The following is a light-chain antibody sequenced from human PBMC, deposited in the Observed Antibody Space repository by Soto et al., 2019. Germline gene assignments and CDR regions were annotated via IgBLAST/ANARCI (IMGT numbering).Light chain of an antibody. Sequence: QSVLTQPASVSGSPGQSITISCTGTSSDVGSYNLVSWYQQHPGKAPKLMIYEGSKRPSGVSNRFSGSKSGNTASLTISGLQAEDEADYYCCSYAGSRRLVFGGGTKVTVL. J-gene: IGLJ2*01. V-gene: IGLV2-23*01. CDR1: SSDVGSYNL. CDR2: EGS. CDR3: CSYAGSRRLV.